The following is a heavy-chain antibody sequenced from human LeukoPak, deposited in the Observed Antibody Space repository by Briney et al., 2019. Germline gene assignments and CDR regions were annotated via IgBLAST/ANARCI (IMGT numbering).Heavy chain of an antibody. CDR2: ISGSGTYI. Sequence: PGGSLRLSCAASGFTFSNYVMNWVRQAPGKGLEWVSYISGSGTYIYYADSLKGRFAISRDNAKNSLYLQINNLRAEDTAVYYCATPTGSYREAFDYWGQGTLVTVSS. CDR1: GFTFSNYV. CDR3: ATPTGSYREAFDY. D-gene: IGHD3-9*01. J-gene: IGHJ4*02. V-gene: IGHV3-21*01.